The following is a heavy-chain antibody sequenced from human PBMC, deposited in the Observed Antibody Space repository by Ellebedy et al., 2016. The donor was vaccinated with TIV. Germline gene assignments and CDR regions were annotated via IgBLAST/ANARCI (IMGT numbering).Heavy chain of an antibody. CDR3: ARAIVAKVPYYYYYGMDV. CDR2: IDWDDDK. J-gene: IGHJ6*02. CDR1: GFSLSTSGMC. D-gene: IGHD5-12*01. V-gene: IGHV2-70*11. Sequence: SGPTLVKPTQTLTLTCTFSGFSLSTSGMCVSWIRQPPGKALEWLARIDWDDDKYYRTSLKTRLNISKETSKNQVVLTMTNMDPVDTATFYCARAIVAKVPYYYYYGMDVWGQGTTVTVSS.